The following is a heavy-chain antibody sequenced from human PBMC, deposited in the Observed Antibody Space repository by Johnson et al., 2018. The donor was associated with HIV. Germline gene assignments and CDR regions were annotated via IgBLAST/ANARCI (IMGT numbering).Heavy chain of an antibody. CDR2: IYSGGSR. Sequence: VQLVESGGGLVQPGGSLRLSCAASGFTVSSNYMSWVRQAPGTGLEWVSVIYSGGSRYYADSVKGRVTIDRDYSKNTLYLQMNSLRAEGTAVYYCARGPLELDAFDIWGQGTMVTVSS. CDR1: GFTVSSNY. J-gene: IGHJ3*02. D-gene: IGHD1-7*01. V-gene: IGHV3-66*02. CDR3: ARGPLELDAFDI.